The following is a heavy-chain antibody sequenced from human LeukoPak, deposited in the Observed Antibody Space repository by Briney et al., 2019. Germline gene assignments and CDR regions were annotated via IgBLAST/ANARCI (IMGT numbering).Heavy chain of an antibody. CDR1: GCTFSNFA. CDR3: AKAGSSGWSSSGGDY. CDR2: ISGSRGST. J-gene: IGHJ4*02. D-gene: IGHD6-19*01. V-gene: IGHV3-23*01. Sequence: GGALTLSCPASGCTFSNFAMNWVRQAPGKGRDGVSIISGSRGSTFYADSVTGRLPISRDNPNNTLFLQMNSLRPEDTAIYFCAKAGSSGWSSSGGDYWGQGSLVTVSS.